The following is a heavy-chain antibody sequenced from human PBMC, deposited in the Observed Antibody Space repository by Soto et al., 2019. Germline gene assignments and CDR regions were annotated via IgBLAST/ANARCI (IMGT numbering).Heavy chain of an antibody. CDR1: GFSFTSYS. CDR2: ISTTSRTI. J-gene: IGHJ3*02. V-gene: IGHV3-48*02. D-gene: IGHD5-18*01. CDR3: ARAQYSYDAFDI. Sequence: EVQLVESGGGLVQPGGSLSLSCAASGFSFTSYSMNWVRQAPGKGLEWIAFISTTSRTIYYADSVKGRFTISRDNGKPSLYLQMNSLRDEDTAVYYCARAQYSYDAFDIWGLGTRVTVSS.